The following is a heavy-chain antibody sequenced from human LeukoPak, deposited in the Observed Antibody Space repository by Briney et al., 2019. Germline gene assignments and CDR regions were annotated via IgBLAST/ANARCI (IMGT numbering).Heavy chain of an antibody. V-gene: IGHV1-69*04. CDR2: IIPMIGTA. J-gene: IGHJ3*02. D-gene: IGHD1-14*01. Sequence: SVKVSCKASGGIFSNHAVTWVRQAPGQGLEWMGRIIPMIGTAKYAQKFQGRDTFTADTSTNTAYMELSSLTSEDTALYFCAKGATVGKEALDIWGQGSLVTVSS. CDR3: AKGATVGKEALDI. CDR1: GGIFSNHA.